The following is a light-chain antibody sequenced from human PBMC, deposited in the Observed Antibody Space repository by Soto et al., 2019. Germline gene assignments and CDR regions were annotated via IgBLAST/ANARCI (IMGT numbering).Light chain of an antibody. J-gene: IGKJ4*01. V-gene: IGKV1-5*03. CDR3: QQYSSDSSLT. CDR1: ETINSW. CDR2: KAS. Sequence: DIQMTQSPSTLSASVGDRVTITCRASETINSWLAWYQQKPGEAPKLLIYKASTLHSGVPSRFSGSGSGTEFTLTISCLQPDDFATYYCQQYSSDSSLTFGGVTKVEIK.